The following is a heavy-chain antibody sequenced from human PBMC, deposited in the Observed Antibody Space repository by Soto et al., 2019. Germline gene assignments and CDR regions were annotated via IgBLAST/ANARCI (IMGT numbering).Heavy chain of an antibody. J-gene: IGHJ4*02. CDR3: ARGGWSLDS. D-gene: IGHD6-19*01. Sequence: PSETLSLTCTVSGGSISSGGYYWSWIRQHPGKGLELFGYIYYSGSTYYNPSLKSRVTISVDTSKNQFSLKLNAVTTADTAVYYCARGGWSLDSWGQGTLVTVSS. CDR1: GGSISSGGYY. CDR2: IYYSGST. V-gene: IGHV4-31*03.